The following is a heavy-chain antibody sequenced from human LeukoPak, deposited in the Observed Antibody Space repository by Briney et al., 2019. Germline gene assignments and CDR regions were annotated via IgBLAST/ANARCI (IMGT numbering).Heavy chain of an antibody. J-gene: IGHJ4*02. D-gene: IGHD3-22*01. CDR1: GFTFSSYS. CDR2: ITSSGRYI. V-gene: IGHV3-21*01. CDR3: AKWSSVLHYYDSSLHFDY. Sequence: PGGSLRLSCAASGFTFSSYSMNWVRQAPGKGLEWVSSITSSGRYIYYADSVKGRFTISRDNSKNTLYLQMNSLRAEDTAVYYCAKWSSVLHYYDSSLHFDYWGQGTLVTVSS.